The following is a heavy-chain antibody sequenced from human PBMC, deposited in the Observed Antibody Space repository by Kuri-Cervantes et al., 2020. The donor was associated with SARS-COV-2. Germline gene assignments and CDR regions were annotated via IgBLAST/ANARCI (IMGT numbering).Heavy chain of an antibody. CDR1: GGSISSSSYY. D-gene: IGHD3-10*01. Sequence: GSLRLSCTVSGGSISSSSYYWGWIRQPPGKGLEWIGSIYYSGSTYYNPSLKSRVTISVDTSKNQFSLKLSSVTAADTAVYYCARGLGTGSYFLPFDYWGQGTLVTVSS. J-gene: IGHJ4*02. CDR2: IYYSGST. V-gene: IGHV4-39*01. CDR3: ARGLGTGSYFLPFDY.